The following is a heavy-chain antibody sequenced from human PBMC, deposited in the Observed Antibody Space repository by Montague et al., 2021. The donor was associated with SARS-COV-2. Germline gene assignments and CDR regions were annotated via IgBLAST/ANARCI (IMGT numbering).Heavy chain of an antibody. J-gene: IGHJ4*02. V-gene: IGHV4-39*01. Sequence: TLSLTCTVSGGSISSSSYYWGWISQPPGKGLEWIGSIYYSGSTYYNPSLKSRVTISVDTSKNQFSLKLSSVTAADTAVYYCARLHCSSTSCYYLFFAETSHFDYWGQGTLVTVSS. CDR1: GGSISSSSYY. CDR3: ARLHCSSTSCYYLFFAETSHFDY. CDR2: IYYSGST. D-gene: IGHD2-2*01.